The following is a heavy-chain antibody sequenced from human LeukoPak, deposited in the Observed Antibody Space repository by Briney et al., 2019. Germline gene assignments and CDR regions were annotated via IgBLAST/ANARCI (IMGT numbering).Heavy chain of an antibody. D-gene: IGHD6-19*01. J-gene: IGHJ4*02. CDR3: ARDRSSGWYVWDY. CDR1: GFTFRSYG. CDR2: ISSSSSYT. V-gene: IGHV3-21*05. Sequence: GGSLRLSCAASGFTFRSYGMHWVRQAPGKGLEWVSYISSSSSYTNYADSVKGRFTISRDNAKNSLYLQMNSLRAEDTAVYYCARDRSSGWYVWDYWGQGTLVTVSS.